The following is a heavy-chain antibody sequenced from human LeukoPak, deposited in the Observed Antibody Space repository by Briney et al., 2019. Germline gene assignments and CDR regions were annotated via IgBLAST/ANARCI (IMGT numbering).Heavy chain of an antibody. CDR1: GYTFTGYY. D-gene: IGHD3-3*01. V-gene: IGHV1-2*02. J-gene: IGHJ5*02. Sequence: ASVKVSYKASGYTFTGYYMHWVRQAPGQGLEWMGWINPNSGGTNYAQKFQGRVTMTRDTSISTAYMELSRLRSDDTAVYYCAREIPTTIFGVVIRQGYWFDPWGQGTLVTVSS. CDR3: AREIPTTIFGVVIRQGYWFDP. CDR2: INPNSGGT.